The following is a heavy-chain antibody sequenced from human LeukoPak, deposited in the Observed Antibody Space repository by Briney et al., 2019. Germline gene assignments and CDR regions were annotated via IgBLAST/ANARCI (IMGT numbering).Heavy chain of an antibody. CDR2: IRYDGSNK. CDR1: GFTFSSYG. V-gene: IGHV3-30*02. CDR3: GYGDYRAPNWFDP. Sequence: GRSLRLSCAASGFTFSSYGMHWVRQAPGKGLEWVAFIRYDGSNKYYADSVKGRFTISRDNSKNTLYLQMNSLRAEDTAVYYCGYGDYRAPNWFDPWGQGTLVTVSS. D-gene: IGHD4-17*01. J-gene: IGHJ5*02.